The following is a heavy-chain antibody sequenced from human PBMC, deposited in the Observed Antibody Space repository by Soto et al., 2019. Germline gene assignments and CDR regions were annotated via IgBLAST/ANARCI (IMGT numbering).Heavy chain of an antibody. V-gene: IGHV4-59*01. CDR2: IYYSGST. CDR1: GGSISSYY. CDR3: ARAGSVVYGGHYFDY. Sequence: SETLSLTCTVSGGSISSYYWSWIRQPPGKGLEWIGYIYYSGSTNYNPSLKSRVTISVDTSKNQFSLKLSSVTAADTAVYYCARAGSVVYGGHYFDYWGQGTLVTVSS. D-gene: IGHD2-8*01. J-gene: IGHJ4*02.